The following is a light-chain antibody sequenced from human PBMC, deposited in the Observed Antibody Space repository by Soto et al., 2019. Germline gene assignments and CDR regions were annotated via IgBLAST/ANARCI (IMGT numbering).Light chain of an antibody. CDR2: SAS. J-gene: IGKJ1*01. CDR1: QDISSS. V-gene: IGKV3-15*01. CDR3: QQNIDLPRT. Sequence: EIVMTHPPATLSESPGERATLSCRASQDISSSVAWYQQKPGKAPKLLIRSASSMPSGVPSRFSGSGSGTEFTLTISSLQSEDFAIYYCQQNIDLPRTLGQGTKVDI.